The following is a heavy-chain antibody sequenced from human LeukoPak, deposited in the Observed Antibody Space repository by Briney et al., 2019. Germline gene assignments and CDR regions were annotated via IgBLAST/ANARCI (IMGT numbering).Heavy chain of an antibody. CDR1: GFTFSSYW. J-gene: IGHJ4*02. V-gene: IGHV3-74*01. CDR3: ARDFRGYYGSGSLGG. CDR2: INSDGSST. Sequence: GGSLRLSCAASGFTFSSYWMHWVRHAPGKGLVWVSRINSDGSSTSYADSVKGRFTISRDNAKNTLYLQMNSLRAEDTAAYYCARDFRGYYGSGSLGGWGQGTLVTVSS. D-gene: IGHD3-10*01.